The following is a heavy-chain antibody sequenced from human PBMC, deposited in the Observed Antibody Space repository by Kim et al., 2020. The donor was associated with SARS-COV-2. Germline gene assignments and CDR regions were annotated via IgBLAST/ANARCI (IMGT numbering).Heavy chain of an antibody. CDR1: GDSVSTNSAT. D-gene: IGHD6-19*01. J-gene: IGHJ4*02. Sequence: SQTLSLTCAISGDSVSTNSATWNWIRQSPSRGLEWLGRTFYRSKWYNDYSISVKSRITINPDTSKNHFSLQLNSVTPEDTAVYYCARGRIEVAGLWTYYFDYWGQGALVAVSS. V-gene: IGHV6-1*01. CDR3: ARGRIEVAGLWTYYFDY. CDR2: TFYRSKWYN.